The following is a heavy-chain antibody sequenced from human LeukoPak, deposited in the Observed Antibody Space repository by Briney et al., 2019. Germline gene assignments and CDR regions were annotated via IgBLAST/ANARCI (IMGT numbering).Heavy chain of an antibody. CDR3: ARGRSGQQLDETPTFDY. D-gene: IGHD6-13*01. CDR2: IIPIFGTA. V-gene: IGHV1-69*13. J-gene: IGHJ4*02. Sequence: ASVKVSCKASGGTFSSYAISWVRQAPGQGLKWMGGIIPIFGTANYAQKFQGRVTITADESTSTAYMELSSLRSEDTAVYYCARGRSGQQLDETPTFDYWGQGTLVTVSS. CDR1: GGTFSSYA.